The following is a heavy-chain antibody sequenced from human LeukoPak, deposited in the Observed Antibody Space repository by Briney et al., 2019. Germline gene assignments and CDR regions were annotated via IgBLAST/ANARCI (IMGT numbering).Heavy chain of an antibody. J-gene: IGHJ4*02. V-gene: IGHV1-58*01. CDR3: AKKGYYDGSGYYMYYFDH. Sequence: ASVKVSRKASGFTFTSSAVQWVRQARGQRLEWIGWIVVGSGNTNYAQKFQERVTITRDMSTSTAYMELSSLRSEDAAVCYCAKKGYYDGSGYYMYYFDHWGQGTLVTVSS. D-gene: IGHD3-22*01. CDR2: IVVGSGNT. CDR1: GFTFTSSA.